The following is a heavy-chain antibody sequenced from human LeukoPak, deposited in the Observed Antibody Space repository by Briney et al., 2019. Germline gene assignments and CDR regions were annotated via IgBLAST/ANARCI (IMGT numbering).Heavy chain of an antibody. CDR3: ARDSFSNYLIPLDY. V-gene: IGHV3-48*01. J-gene: IGHJ4*02. CDR1: GFTFSSYS. CDR2: ISSSSSTI. D-gene: IGHD4-11*01. Sequence: GGSLRLSCAASGFTFSSYSMNWVRQAPGKGLERVSYISSSSSTIYYADSVKGRFTISRDNAKNSLYLQMNSLRAEDTAVYYCARDSFSNYLIPLDYWGQGTLFTVSS.